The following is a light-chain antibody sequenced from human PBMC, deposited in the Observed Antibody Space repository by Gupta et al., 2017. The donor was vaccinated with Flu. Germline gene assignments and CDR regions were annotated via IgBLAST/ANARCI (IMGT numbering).Light chain of an antibody. CDR1: SSDIGASNY. V-gene: IGLV2-8*01. CDR3: CSYGVNDV. CDR2: EVS. J-gene: IGLJ1*01. Sequence: SASGSPGQSVAISCTGTSSDIGASNYVSWYQQHPGKAPKLMIYEVSKRPSGVPDRFSGSKSGNTASLTVSGLQAEDEADSYCCSYGVNDV.